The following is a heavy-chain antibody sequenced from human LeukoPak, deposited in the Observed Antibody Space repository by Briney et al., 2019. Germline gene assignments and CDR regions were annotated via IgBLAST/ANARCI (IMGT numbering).Heavy chain of an antibody. D-gene: IGHD4-17*01. CDR3: ARDRSYGDFAWGY. Sequence: GGSLRLSCAASGFTVSSNFMTWVRQAPGKGLEWVSVISSGGTTYYADSVKGRFTISRHTSKNTVYLQMNSLRAEDTAVYYCARDRSYGDFAWGYWGQGTLVTVSS. CDR1: GFTVSSNF. J-gene: IGHJ4*02. CDR2: ISSGGTT. V-gene: IGHV3-53*04.